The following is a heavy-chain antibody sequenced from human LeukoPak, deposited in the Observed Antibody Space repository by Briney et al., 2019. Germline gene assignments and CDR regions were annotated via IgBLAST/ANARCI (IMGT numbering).Heavy chain of an antibody. D-gene: IGHD3-22*01. CDR1: GGTFSSYA. CDR3: AREAYYDSSGSYYFDY. V-gene: IGHV1-69*05. Sequence: SVKVSCKASGGTFSSYAISWVRQAPGQGLEWMGGIIPIFGTANYAQKFQGRVTITTDESTSTAYMELSSLRSEDTAVYYCAREAYYDSSGSYYFDYWAREPWSPSPQ. CDR2: IIPIFGTA. J-gene: IGHJ4*02.